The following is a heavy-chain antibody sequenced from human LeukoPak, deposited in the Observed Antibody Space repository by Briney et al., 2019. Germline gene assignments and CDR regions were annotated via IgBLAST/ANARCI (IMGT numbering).Heavy chain of an antibody. CDR3: ARDSVATTAFDI. J-gene: IGHJ3*02. CDR1: GFIFSNYA. CDR2: IRYDGGNT. D-gene: IGHD5-12*01. Sequence: GGSLRLSCAASGFIFSNYAMQWVRQAPGMGLEGVAFIRYDGGNTYYADSVKGRFTISRDNAKNSLYLQMISPRAEDTALYYCARDSVATTAFDIWGQGTMVTVSS. V-gene: IGHV3-30*02.